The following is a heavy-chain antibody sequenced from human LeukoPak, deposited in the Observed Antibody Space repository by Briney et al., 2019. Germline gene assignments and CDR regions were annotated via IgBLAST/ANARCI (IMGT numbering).Heavy chain of an antibody. Sequence: SVKVSCKASGGTFSSYAISWVRQAPGQGLEWMGRIIPILGIANYAQKFQGRVTITADKSTSTAYMELSSLRSDDTAVYYCASPRYCGGDCYSFDYWGQGTLVTVSS. J-gene: IGHJ4*02. CDR1: GGTFSSYA. CDR2: IIPILGIA. V-gene: IGHV1-69*04. CDR3: ASPRYCGGDCYSFDY. D-gene: IGHD2-21*02.